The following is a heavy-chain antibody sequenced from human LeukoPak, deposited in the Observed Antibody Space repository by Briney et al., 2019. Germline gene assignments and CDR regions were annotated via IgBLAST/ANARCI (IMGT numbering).Heavy chain of an antibody. Sequence: SETLSLTCAVYGGSFSGYYWSWIRQPPGKGLEWIGEINHSGSTNYNPSLKSRVTMSVDTSKNQFSLKLSSVTAADTAVYYCARALTRYCSSTSCYRGYWFDPWGQGTLVTVSS. CDR1: GGSFSGYY. D-gene: IGHD2-2*01. CDR3: ARALTRYCSSTSCYRGYWFDP. CDR2: INHSGST. J-gene: IGHJ5*02. V-gene: IGHV4-34*01.